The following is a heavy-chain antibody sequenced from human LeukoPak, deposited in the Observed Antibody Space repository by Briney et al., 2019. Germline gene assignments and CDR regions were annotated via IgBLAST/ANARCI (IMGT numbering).Heavy chain of an antibody. J-gene: IGHJ4*02. V-gene: IGHV3-21*01. CDR2: ISSSSSYI. Sequence: GRSLRLSCAASGFTFSSYSMNWVRQAPGKGLEWVSSISSSSSYIYYADSVKGRFTISRDNAKNSLYLQMNSLRAEDTAVYYCATDSYCSGGSCYGDFDYWGQGTLVTV. D-gene: IGHD2-15*01. CDR1: GFTFSSYS. CDR3: ATDSYCSGGSCYGDFDY.